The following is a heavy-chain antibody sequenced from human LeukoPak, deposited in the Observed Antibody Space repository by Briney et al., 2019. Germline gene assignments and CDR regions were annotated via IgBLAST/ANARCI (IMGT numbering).Heavy chain of an antibody. V-gene: IGHV4-34*01. Sequence: SETLSLTCAVYGGSFSGYYWSWIRQPPGKGLEWIGEINHSGSTNYNPSLKSRVTISVDTSKNQFSLKLSSVTAADTAVYYCARGRYSSSWYRLGFDYWGQETLVTVSS. CDR2: INHSGST. CDR3: ARGRYSSSWYRLGFDY. J-gene: IGHJ4*02. D-gene: IGHD6-13*01. CDR1: GGSFSGYY.